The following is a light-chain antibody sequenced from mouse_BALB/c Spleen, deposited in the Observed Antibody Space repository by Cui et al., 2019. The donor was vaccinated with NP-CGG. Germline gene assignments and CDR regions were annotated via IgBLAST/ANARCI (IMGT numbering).Light chain of an antibody. J-gene: IGLJ1*01. V-gene: IGLV1*01. CDR3: ALWYSNHWV. CDR1: TGAVTTSNY. Sequence: QAVVPQESAPTTSPGERVTLTCRSSTGAVTTSNYANWVQEKPDHLFTGLIGGTNNRTPGVPARFSGSLIGDKAALTITGAQTEDEAIYFCALWYSNHWVFGGGTKLTVL. CDR2: GTN.